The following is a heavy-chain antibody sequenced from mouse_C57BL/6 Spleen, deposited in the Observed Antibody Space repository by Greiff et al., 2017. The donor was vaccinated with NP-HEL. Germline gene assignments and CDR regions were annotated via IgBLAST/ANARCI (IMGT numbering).Heavy chain of an antibody. CDR2: INPNNGGT. J-gene: IGHJ4*01. CDR3: ARYPLMDY. V-gene: IGHV1-26*01. Sequence: VQLHQSGPELVKPGASVKISCKASGYTFTDYYMNWVKQSHGKSLEWIRDINPNNGGTSYNQKFKGKATLTVDKSSSTAYMELRSLTSEDSAVYYCARYPLMDYWGQGTSVTVSS. CDR1: GYTFTDYY.